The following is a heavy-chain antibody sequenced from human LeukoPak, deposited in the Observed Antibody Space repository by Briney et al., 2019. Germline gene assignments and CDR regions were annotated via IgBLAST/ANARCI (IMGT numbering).Heavy chain of an antibody. V-gene: IGHV4-59*01. J-gene: IGHJ6*03. Sequence: PSETLSLTCTVSGGSISSYYWSWIRQPPGQGLEWIGYIYYSGSTNYNPSHKSRVTISVDTAKNQFSLKVSSVTASDTAVYYCARVTTDMGIYYYYYMDVWGKGTTVTVSS. CDR3: ARVTTDMGIYYYYYMDV. D-gene: IGHD4-11*01. CDR1: GGSISSYY. CDR2: IYYSGST.